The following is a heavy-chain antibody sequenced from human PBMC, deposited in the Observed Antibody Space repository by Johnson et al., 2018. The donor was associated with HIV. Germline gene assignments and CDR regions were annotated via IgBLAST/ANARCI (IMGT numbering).Heavy chain of an antibody. CDR1: GFTFSNAW. Sequence: VQLVESGGGLVKPGGSLRLSCAASGFTFSNAWMSWVRQAPGKGLEWVGRIKSKTDGGTTDYAAPVKGRFTISRDDSKNTLYLQMNSLKTEDTAVYYCAREPLGNYVLGYAFDIWGQGTMVTVSS. J-gene: IGHJ3*02. D-gene: IGHD1-7*01. CDR3: AREPLGNYVLGYAFDI. V-gene: IGHV3-15*01. CDR2: IKSKTDGGTT.